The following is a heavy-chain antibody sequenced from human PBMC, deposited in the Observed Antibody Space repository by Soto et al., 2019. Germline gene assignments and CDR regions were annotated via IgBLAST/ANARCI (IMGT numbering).Heavy chain of an antibody. J-gene: IGHJ5*02. D-gene: IGHD5-12*01. Sequence: SQTLSLTCAISGDSVSSNTASWNWIRQSPSRGLEWLGRTYFRSKWYNDYAVSVKSRIIINPDTSNNQFSLQLNSATPEDTAVYFCAKGDNLGPKTGYAFDPWGQGIMVTV. CDR3: AKGDNLGPKTGYAFDP. V-gene: IGHV6-1*01. CDR2: TYFRSKWYN. CDR1: GDSVSSNTAS.